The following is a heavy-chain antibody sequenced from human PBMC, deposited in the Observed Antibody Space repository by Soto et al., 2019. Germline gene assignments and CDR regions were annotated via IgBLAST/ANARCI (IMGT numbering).Heavy chain of an antibody. D-gene: IGHD3-10*01. Sequence: LRLSCAASGFTFSRYSMSWVRQAPGKGLEWVSGFRTGGDDGTTYYADSVKGRFTISRDNSKNTLFLQMNSLRAEDTAIYYCAKKVNSGPGSQYFDYWGQGTLVTVSS. CDR1: GFTFSRYS. CDR2: FRTGGDDGTT. J-gene: IGHJ4*02. CDR3: AKKVNSGPGSQYFDY. V-gene: IGHV3-23*01.